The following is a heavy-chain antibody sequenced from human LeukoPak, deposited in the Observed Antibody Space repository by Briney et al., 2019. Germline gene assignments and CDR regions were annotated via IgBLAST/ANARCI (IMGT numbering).Heavy chain of an antibody. V-gene: IGHV4-59*01. D-gene: IGHD1-14*01. Sequence: SETLSLTCAVYGGSFSGYYWSWIRQPPGKALEWIGYIYYSGSTNYNPSLKSRVTISVDTSKNQFSLKLSSVTAADTAVYYCARDPRKDWYFDLWGRGTLVTVSS. CDR1: GGSFSGYY. CDR2: IYYSGST. J-gene: IGHJ2*01. CDR3: ARDPRKDWYFDL.